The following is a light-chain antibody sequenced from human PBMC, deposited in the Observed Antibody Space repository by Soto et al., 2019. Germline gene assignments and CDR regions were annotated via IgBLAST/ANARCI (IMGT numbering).Light chain of an antibody. V-gene: IGKV3-11*01. CDR3: QQRSNCPPLT. J-gene: IGKJ1*01. CDR1: QRVSSY. CDR2: DAS. Sequence: DIVLTQSPSTLSLSPGARATLSCRASQRVSSYLAWYQQKPGQAPRLLLYDASNRATGIPARFSGSGSGTDFTLTISSLEPEDFAVYYCQQRSNCPPLTFGQGTKVDI.